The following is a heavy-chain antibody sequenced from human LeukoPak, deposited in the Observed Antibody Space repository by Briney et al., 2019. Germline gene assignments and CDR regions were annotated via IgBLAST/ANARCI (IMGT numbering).Heavy chain of an antibody. Sequence: GGSLRLFCAASGFTFSSYSMNWVRQAPGKGLEWVSSITSSSSYIYYADSVKGRFTISRDNAKNSLYLQMNSLRAEDTAVYYCATQLEDYYGSGSYYRWFEPWGQGTLVTVSS. CDR3: ATQLEDYYGSGSYYRWFEP. J-gene: IGHJ5*02. CDR2: ITSSSSYI. D-gene: IGHD3-10*01. CDR1: GFTFSSYS. V-gene: IGHV3-21*04.